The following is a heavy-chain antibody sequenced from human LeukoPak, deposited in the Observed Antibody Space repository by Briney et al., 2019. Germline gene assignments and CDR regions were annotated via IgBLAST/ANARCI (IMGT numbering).Heavy chain of an antibody. CDR2: IFYSGST. V-gene: IGHV4-59*04. J-gene: IGHJ3*02. D-gene: IGHD3-10*01. CDR1: GGSISSYY. CDR3: AKSNGYGLVDI. Sequence: PSETLSLTCTVSGGSISSYYWSWIRQPPGKGLEWIGNIFYSGSTYYSPSLKSRVTIDTSRNQFSLKLNSVTAADTAVYYCAKSNGYGLVDIWGQGTMVTVSS.